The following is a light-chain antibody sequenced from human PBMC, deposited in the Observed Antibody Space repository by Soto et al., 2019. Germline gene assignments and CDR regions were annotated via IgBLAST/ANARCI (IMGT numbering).Light chain of an antibody. J-gene: IGKJ1*01. CDR3: QQYDSYSSGP. V-gene: IGKV1-5*01. CDR2: DAS. Sequence: DIQMTQSPSTLSASVGDRVTITCRASQTINSWLAWYQQKPGKAPKVLIFDASSLKTGVPSRFSGSGSGTEFTLTISNLQPDDFATYYCQQYDSYSSGPFGQGTKWISN. CDR1: QTINSW.